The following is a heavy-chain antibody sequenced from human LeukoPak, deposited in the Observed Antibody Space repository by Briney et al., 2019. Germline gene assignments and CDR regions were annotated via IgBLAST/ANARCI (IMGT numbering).Heavy chain of an antibody. V-gene: IGHV1-69*04. CDR1: GGTFSSYA. CDR2: IIPILGIA. J-gene: IGHJ4*02. D-gene: IGHD6-13*01. Sequence: SGKVSCNASGGTFSSYAISWVRQAPGQGLEWMGRIIPILGIANYAHKFHGRVTITSDKATRTGYMYLSSLRSEDTVVCCCAKDRVSAAGIPPSGYWGQGTLVTVSS. CDR3: AKDRVSAAGIPPSGY.